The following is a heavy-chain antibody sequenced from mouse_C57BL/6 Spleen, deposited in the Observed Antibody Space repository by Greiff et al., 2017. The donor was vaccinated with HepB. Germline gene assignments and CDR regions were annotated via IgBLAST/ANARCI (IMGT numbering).Heavy chain of an antibody. CDR3: ARDPRYYGSYYIDY. CDR1: GYTFTSYW. D-gene: IGHD1-1*01. CDR2: IDPSDSYT. J-gene: IGHJ2*01. Sequence: QVQLKQPGAELVMPGASVKLSCKASGYTFTSYWMHWVKQRPGKGLEWIGEIDPSDSYTNYNQKFKGKTTLTVDKSSSTAYMQLSSLTSEDSAVYYCARDPRYYGSYYIDYWGQGTTLTVSS. V-gene: IGHV1-69*01.